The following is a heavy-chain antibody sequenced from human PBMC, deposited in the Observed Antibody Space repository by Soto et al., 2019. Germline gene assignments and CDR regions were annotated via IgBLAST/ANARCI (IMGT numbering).Heavy chain of an antibody. J-gene: IGHJ4*02. CDR2: IYYSGST. V-gene: IGHV4-39*01. CDR3: ARLADRTRRLSIDHYYFDY. Sequence: SESRSLTCTVSAGSISSSSYYWGGIRQPPGKGLEWIGSIYYSGSTYYNPSLKSRVTISVDTSKNQFSLKLSSVTAADTAVYYCARLADRTRRLSIDHYYFDYWGQGTLVTVSS. D-gene: IGHD1-1*01. CDR1: AGSISSSSYY.